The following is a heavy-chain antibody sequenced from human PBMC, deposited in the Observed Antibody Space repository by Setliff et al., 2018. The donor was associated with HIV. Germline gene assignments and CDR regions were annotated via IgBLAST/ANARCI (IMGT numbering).Heavy chain of an antibody. CDR2: ISNDGNHK. CDR1: GFTFSSYE. V-gene: IGHV3-30*04. CDR3: ARARTGTTHY. D-gene: IGHD1-7*01. Sequence: GGSLRLSCAASGFTFSSYEMNWVRQAPGKGLEWVAVISNDGNHKFYVDSVKGRFTISRDNARDSLYLQMNSLRAEDTAVYYCARARTGTTHYWGQGTLVTVSS. J-gene: IGHJ4*02.